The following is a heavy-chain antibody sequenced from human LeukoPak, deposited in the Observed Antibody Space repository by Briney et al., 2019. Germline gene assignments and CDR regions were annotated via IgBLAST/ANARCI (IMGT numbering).Heavy chain of an antibody. D-gene: IGHD1-26*01. V-gene: IGHV4-61*02. J-gene: IGHJ4*02. Sequence: SETLSLTCNVSGYSISSGYYWSWIRQPAGKGLEWIGRIYTSGSTNYNPSLKSRVTISVDTSKNQFSLKLSSVTAADTAVYYCARSRAASIVGATFFDYWGQGTLVTVSS. CDR1: GYSISSGYY. CDR3: ARSRAASIVGATFFDY. CDR2: IYTSGST.